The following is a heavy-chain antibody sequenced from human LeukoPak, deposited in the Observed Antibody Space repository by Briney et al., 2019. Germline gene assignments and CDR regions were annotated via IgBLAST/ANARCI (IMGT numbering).Heavy chain of an antibody. CDR1: GFTFSDYY. CDR2: ISSSGSTI. CDR3: AKAHDSSGYYYWGAFDY. V-gene: IGHV3-11*01. J-gene: IGHJ4*02. D-gene: IGHD3-22*01. Sequence: AGGSLRLSCAASGFTFSDYYMSWIRQAPGKGLEWVSYISSSGSTIYYADSVKGRFSISRDNAQNSLYLQITRLKAEDTAVYYCAKAHDSSGYYYWGAFDYWGQGTLVTVSS.